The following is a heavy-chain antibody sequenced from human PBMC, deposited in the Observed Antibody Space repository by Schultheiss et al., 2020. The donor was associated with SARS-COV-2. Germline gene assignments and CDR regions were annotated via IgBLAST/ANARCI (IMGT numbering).Heavy chain of an antibody. V-gene: IGHV3-48*04. Sequence: GGSLRLSCAASGFTFSSYAMSWVRQAPGKGLEWVSYISSSSSTIYYADSVKGRFTISRDNAKNSLYLQMNSLRAEDTAVYYCARDGTQLWSYYYYYYMDVWGKGTTVTVSS. CDR1: GFTFSSYA. CDR3: ARDGTQLWSYYYYYYMDV. J-gene: IGHJ6*03. CDR2: ISSSSSTI. D-gene: IGHD5-18*01.